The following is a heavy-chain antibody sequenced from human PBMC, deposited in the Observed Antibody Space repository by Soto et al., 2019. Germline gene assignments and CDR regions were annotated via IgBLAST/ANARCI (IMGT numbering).Heavy chain of an antibody. J-gene: IGHJ6*02. CDR3: ARGAITIFGVVIAYYYYGMDV. V-gene: IGHV1-18*04. CDR2: ISAYNGNT. CDR1: GYTFTSYG. Sequence: VKVSCKASGYTFTSYGISWVRQAPGQGLEWMGWISAYNGNTNYAQKLQGRVTMTTDTSTSTAYMELRSLRSDDTAVYYCARGAITIFGVVIAYYYYGMDVWGQGTTVTVSS. D-gene: IGHD3-3*01.